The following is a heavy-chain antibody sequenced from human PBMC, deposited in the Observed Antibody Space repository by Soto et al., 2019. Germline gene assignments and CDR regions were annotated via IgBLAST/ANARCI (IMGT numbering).Heavy chain of an antibody. CDR3: ARDLIGYYDFWSGSEYWFDP. Sequence: ASVKVSCKASGYTFTGYYIHWVRQAPGQGLEWMGWINPNSGGTSYAQKFQGRVTMTRDTSISTAYMELSRLRSDDTAVYYCARDLIGYYDFWSGSEYWFDPWGQGTLVTVSS. J-gene: IGHJ5*02. CDR1: GYTFTGYY. V-gene: IGHV1-2*02. D-gene: IGHD3-3*01. CDR2: INPNSGGT.